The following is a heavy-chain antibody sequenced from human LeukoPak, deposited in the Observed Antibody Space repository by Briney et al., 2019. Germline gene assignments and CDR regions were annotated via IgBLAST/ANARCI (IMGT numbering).Heavy chain of an antibody. Sequence: ASVKVSCKASGYTFTGYYLHLVRQAPGQGLEWMGWITPNSGGTNYAQRFQGRVTMTRDTSIGTAYMELSRLRSDDTAVYYCAREAYDSGSFRTDYYYMDVWGKGTTVTISS. CDR3: AREAYDSGSFRTDYYYMDV. CDR2: ITPNSGGT. V-gene: IGHV1-2*02. CDR1: GYTFTGYY. D-gene: IGHD3-10*01. J-gene: IGHJ6*03.